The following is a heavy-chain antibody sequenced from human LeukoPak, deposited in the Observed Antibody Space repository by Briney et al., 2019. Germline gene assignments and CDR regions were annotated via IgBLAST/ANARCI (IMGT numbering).Heavy chain of an antibody. CDR2: IYYSGST. D-gene: IGHD5-18*01. CDR3: ARVSGYSYGYVYFDY. V-gene: IGHV4-39*07. CDR1: GGSISSSSYY. J-gene: IGHJ4*02. Sequence: SETLSLTCTVSGGSISSSSYYWGWIRQPPGKGLEWIGSIYYSGSTYYNPSLKSRVTISVDTSKNQFSLKLSSVTAADTAVYYCARVSGYSYGYVYFDYWGQGTLVTVSS.